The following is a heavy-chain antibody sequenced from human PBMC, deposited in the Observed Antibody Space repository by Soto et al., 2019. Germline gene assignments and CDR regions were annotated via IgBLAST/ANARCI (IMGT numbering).Heavy chain of an antibody. D-gene: IGHD3-22*01. J-gene: IGHJ3*02. CDR1: GFTFSSYG. CDR2: IWYDGSNK. Sequence: QVQLVESGGGVVQPGRSLRLSCAASGFTFSSYGMHWVRQAPGKGLEWVAVIWYDGSNKYYADSVKGRFTISRDNSKNTLYLQMNSLRAEDTAVYYCAREVGDSSGYCGTDDAFDIWGQGTMVTVSS. V-gene: IGHV3-33*01. CDR3: AREVGDSSGYCGTDDAFDI.